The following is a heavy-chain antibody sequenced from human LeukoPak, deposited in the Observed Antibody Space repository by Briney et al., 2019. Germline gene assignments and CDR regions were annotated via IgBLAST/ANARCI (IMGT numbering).Heavy chain of an antibody. Sequence: GGSLRLSCAASGFTFGNYAMSWVRQAPGKGLEWVSGISDSGGSTYYADSVKGRSTISRDNFKDTLYLQMNSLRAEGTAVYYCAKRQGVWSTSYYFDYWGQGTLVTVSS. D-gene: IGHD3-10*01. CDR2: ISDSGGST. CDR3: AKRQGVWSTSYYFDY. V-gene: IGHV3-23*01. CDR1: GFTFGNYA. J-gene: IGHJ4*02.